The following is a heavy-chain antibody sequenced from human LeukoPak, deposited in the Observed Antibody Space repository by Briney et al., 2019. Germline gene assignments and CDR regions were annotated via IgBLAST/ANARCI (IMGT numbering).Heavy chain of an antibody. J-gene: IGHJ4*02. CDR3: ATSRRVGYGYVAFDY. CDR1: GYTFTSYG. D-gene: IGHD5-18*01. CDR2: ISAYNGNT. V-gene: IGHV1-18*01. Sequence: GASVKVSCKASGYTFTSYGISWVRQAPGQGLEWMGWISAYNGNTNYAQKLQGRVTMTTDTSTSTAHMELRSLRSDDTAVYYCATSRRVGYGYVAFDYWGQGTLVTVSS.